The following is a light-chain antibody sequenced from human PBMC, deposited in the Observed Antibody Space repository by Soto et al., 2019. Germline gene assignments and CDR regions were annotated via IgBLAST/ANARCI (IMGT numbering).Light chain of an antibody. Sequence: DIQMTQSPSSLSSSVGDRVTLTCRASQGISSDLGWYQQKPGKAPKRLIYAASSLQSGVPSRFSGSGSGTEFTTTISSLQHEDLATYYRLHHNSYPFTFGQGTRLEIK. V-gene: IGKV1-17*01. CDR3: LHHNSYPFT. CDR2: AAS. J-gene: IGKJ5*01. CDR1: QGISSD.